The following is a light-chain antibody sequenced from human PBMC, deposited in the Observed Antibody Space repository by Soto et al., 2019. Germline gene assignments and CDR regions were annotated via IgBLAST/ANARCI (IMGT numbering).Light chain of an antibody. J-gene: IGKJ4*01. CDR3: QQYNNWGLS. V-gene: IGKV3D-15*01. CDR2: GSS. CDR1: ENVGTN. Sequence: IVMTQSPATLSVSPGAGVTLSCRASENVGTNLAWYQQKPGQAPRLLIYGSSTRATGIPATFSGSGSGTEFTLTISSLQSADSAIYYCQQYNNWGLSFGGGTKVDIK.